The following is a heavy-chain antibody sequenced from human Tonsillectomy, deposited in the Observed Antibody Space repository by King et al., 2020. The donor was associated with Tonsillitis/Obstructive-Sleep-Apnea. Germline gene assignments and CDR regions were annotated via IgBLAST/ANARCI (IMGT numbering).Heavy chain of an antibody. J-gene: IGHJ4*02. Sequence: FQLVQSGAEVKKPGESLRISCKGFGYGFPSYWIAWVRQMPGRGLEWMGIIYPGDSDTRYSPSFQGQVTISAAKSIRTAYLQWNNLKTSDTAIYYCARPTGDCSGGNCYSDYWGQGTLVTVSS. CDR3: ARPTGDCSGGNCYSDY. D-gene: IGHD2-15*01. CDR2: IYPGDSDT. CDR1: GYGFPSYW. V-gene: IGHV5-51*01.